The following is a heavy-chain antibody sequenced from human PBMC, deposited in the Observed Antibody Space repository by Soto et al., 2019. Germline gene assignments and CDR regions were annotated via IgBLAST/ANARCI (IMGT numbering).Heavy chain of an antibody. Sequence: GVLRLSCAASGFTFSSYAITGVRQAPGKGLEGVAKIKQDGSEKYYVDPVKGRFTISRDNAKNSLYLQMNSLRAENTAVYYCARDPNIVATMGSIYYYYGMDVWGQGTTVTVSS. J-gene: IGHJ6*02. CDR1: GFTFSSYA. CDR2: IKQDGSEK. D-gene: IGHD5-12*01. CDR3: ARDPNIVATMGSIYYYYGMDV. V-gene: IGHV3-7*01.